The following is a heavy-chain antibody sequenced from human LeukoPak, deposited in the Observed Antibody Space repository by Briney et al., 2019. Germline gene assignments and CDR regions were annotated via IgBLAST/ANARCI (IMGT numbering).Heavy chain of an antibody. D-gene: IGHD3-10*01. V-gene: IGHV4-61*02. CDR3: ARARLLWFGEYEFDP. CDR1: GGSISSGSYY. Sequence: SETLSLTCTVSGGSISSGSYYWSWIRQPAGKGLEWIGRIYTSGSTNYNPSLKSRVTISVDTSKNQFSLKLSSVTAADTAVYYCARARLLWFGEYEFDPWGQGTLVTVSS. CDR2: IYTSGST. J-gene: IGHJ5*02.